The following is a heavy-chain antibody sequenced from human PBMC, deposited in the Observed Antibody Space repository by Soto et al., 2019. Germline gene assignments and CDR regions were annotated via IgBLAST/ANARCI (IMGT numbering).Heavy chain of an antibody. D-gene: IGHD2-8*02. CDR1: GFTFSSHS. V-gene: IGHV3-30*14. CDR3: AREVVKTHWYFDN. CDR2: ASSDGGTK. Sequence: GSLRLSCVTSGFTFSSHSMHWFRQTPAKGLEWVAVASSDGGTKFYADSVKGRFTISRDNSKNTLYLHMNNLRVEDTAVYYCAREVVKTHWYFDNWGQGIMVTVSS. J-gene: IGHJ5*02.